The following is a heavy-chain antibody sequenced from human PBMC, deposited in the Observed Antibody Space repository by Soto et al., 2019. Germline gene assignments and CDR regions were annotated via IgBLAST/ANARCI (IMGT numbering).Heavy chain of an antibody. CDR2: IYSGGST. D-gene: IGHD3-10*01. J-gene: IGHJ4*02. CDR3: ERGPGGFGDFSLDY. V-gene: IGHV4-4*07. CDR1: GGSISQYY. Sequence: QVQLQESGPGLVKPSETLSLSCGVSGGSISQYYWSWIRQPAGKGLEWIGRIYSGGSTNYNPSLERRVTMSVETSKNKFSLKLSSVTAADTAVYYCERGPGGFGDFSLDYWGQGTLVTVSS.